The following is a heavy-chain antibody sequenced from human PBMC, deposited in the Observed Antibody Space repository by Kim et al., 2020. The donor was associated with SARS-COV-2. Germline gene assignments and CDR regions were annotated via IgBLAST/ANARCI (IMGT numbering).Heavy chain of an antibody. CDR1: GFTFSSYA. Sequence: GGSLRPSCAASGFTFSSYAMSWVRQAPGKGLEWVSVIYSGGSSTYYADSVRGRFTLSRDNSKNTLYLKMNRLRAEDTALYYCAKDRRGAVAGTFDYWGQG. V-gene: IGHV3-23*03. D-gene: IGHD6-19*01. J-gene: IGHJ4*02. CDR2: IYSGGSST. CDR3: AKDRRGAVAGTFDY.